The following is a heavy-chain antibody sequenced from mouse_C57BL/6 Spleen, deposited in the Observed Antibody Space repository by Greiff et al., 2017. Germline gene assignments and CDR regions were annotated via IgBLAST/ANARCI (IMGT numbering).Heavy chain of an antibody. CDR3: ARGDYDYVRFAY. V-gene: IGHV1-18*01. J-gene: IGHJ3*01. CDR1: GYTFTDYN. D-gene: IGHD2-4*01. Sequence: EVQLQQSGPELVKPGASVKIPCKASGYTFTDYNMDWVKQSHGKSLEWIGDINPNNGGTIYNQKFKGKATLTVDKSSSTAYMELRSLTSEDTAVYYCARGDYDYVRFAYWGQGTLVTVSA. CDR2: INPNNGGT.